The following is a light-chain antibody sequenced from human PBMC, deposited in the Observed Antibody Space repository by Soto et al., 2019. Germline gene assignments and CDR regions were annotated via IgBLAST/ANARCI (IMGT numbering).Light chain of an antibody. Sequence: EIVLTQSPATVSVSPGERATLSCRASQSVGTSVAWYQQKASQAPRLLIYGASTRATGVPARFSGSGSGTDFTLTIASLQSEDFGVYYCQQYNDWPTPCGQGTKGDI. CDR1: QSVGTS. J-gene: IGKJ1*01. CDR3: QQYNDWPTP. V-gene: IGKV3-15*01. CDR2: GAS.